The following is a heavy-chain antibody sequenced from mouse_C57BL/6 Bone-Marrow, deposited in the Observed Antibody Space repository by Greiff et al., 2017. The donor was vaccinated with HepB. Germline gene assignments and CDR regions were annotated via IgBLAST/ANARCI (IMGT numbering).Heavy chain of an antibody. CDR1: GFTFSSYA. J-gene: IGHJ3*01. D-gene: IGHD1-1*01. CDR3: TIYYYGSSYSAY. CDR2: ISSGGDYI. V-gene: IGHV5-9-1*02. Sequence: DVMLVESGEGLVKPGGSLKLSCAASGFTFSSYAMSWVRQTPEKRLEWVAYISSGGDYIYYADTVKGRFTISRDNARNTLYLQMSSLKSEDTAMYYCTIYYYGSSYSAYWGQGTLVTVSA.